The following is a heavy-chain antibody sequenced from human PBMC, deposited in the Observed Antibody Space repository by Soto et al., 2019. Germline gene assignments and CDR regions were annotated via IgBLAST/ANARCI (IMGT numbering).Heavy chain of an antibody. V-gene: IGHV4-39*01. J-gene: IGHJ4*02. CDR3: ASIAVAGTEPFDY. CDR1: GGSISNSSSY. Sequence: QLQLQESGPGLVKPSETLSLTCTVSGGSISNSSSYWGWVRQPPGKGLEWIGSIYYSGSTYYNPALKSRFTISVDTSKNQFSLKLSSVTAADTAVYYCASIAVAGTEPFDYWGQGTLVTVSS. CDR2: IYYSGST. D-gene: IGHD6-19*01.